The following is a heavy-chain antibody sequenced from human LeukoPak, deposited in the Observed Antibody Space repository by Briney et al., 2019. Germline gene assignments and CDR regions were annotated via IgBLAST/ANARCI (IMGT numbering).Heavy chain of an antibody. D-gene: IGHD1-14*01. Sequence: SETLSLTCIVSGGSISHYYWSWIRQPPGKGLEWIGYIYYSGSTNYNPSLKSRVTISVDTSKNQFSLKLSSVTAADTAVYYCARGAPESNYYGMDVWGQGTTVTVS. CDR2: IYYSGST. CDR1: GGSISHYY. J-gene: IGHJ6*02. CDR3: ARGAPESNYYGMDV. V-gene: IGHV4-59*01.